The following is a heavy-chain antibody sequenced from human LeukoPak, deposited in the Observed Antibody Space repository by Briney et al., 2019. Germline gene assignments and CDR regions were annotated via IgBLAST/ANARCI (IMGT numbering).Heavy chain of an antibody. CDR1: GFTVSNNY. J-gene: IGHJ4*02. CDR3: ARDPIRYFDWFDF. V-gene: IGHV3-21*01. D-gene: IGHD3-9*01. Sequence: PGGSLRLSCAVSGFTVSNNYMSWVRQAPGKGLEWVSSISSSSSYISYADSVKGRFTISRDNAKNSLYLQMNSLRAEDTAVYYCARDPIRYFDWFDFWGQGTLVTVSS. CDR2: ISSSSSYI.